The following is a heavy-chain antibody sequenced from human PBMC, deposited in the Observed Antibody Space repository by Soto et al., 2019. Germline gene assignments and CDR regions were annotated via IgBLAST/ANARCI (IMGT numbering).Heavy chain of an antibody. CDR1: GGSINSYDYS. CDR2: MHHSGNN. V-gene: IGHV4-30-2*01. D-gene: IGHD3-22*01. J-gene: IGHJ4*02. Sequence: QLLLQESGSGPVKPSQTLSLTCVVSGGSINSYDYSWAWIRQPPGQGLEWIGYMHHSGNNFFNPSLRSRVTISIDRSKNQFSLKLRSMTAADTAVYFCATFHSRSYFYDYWGQGTLVTVSS. CDR3: ATFHSRSYFYDY.